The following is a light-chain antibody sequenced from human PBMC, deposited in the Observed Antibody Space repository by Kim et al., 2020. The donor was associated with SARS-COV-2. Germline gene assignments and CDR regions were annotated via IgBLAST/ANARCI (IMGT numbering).Light chain of an antibody. V-gene: IGLV1-44*01. CDR3: ATWDDGLNGPV. J-gene: IGLJ2*01. CDR1: GANIGVNT. CDR2: SNH. Sequence: GQRVTVACSGTGANIGVNTVNWYQQCPGTAPRLLIYSNHRRPSGVPDRFSGSKSGTSASLAISGLQSEDEAHYYCATWDDGLNGPVFGGGTQLTVL.